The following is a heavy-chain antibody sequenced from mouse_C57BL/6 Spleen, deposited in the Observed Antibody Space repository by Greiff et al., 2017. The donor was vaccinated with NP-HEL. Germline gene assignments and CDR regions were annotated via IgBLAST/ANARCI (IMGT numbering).Heavy chain of an antibody. D-gene: IGHD2-3*01. J-gene: IGHJ2*01. CDR2: ISYDGSN. Sequence: EVKLQESGPGLVKPSQSLSLTCSVTGYSITSGYYWNWIRQFPGNKLEWMGYISYDGSNNYNPYLKNRISITRDTSKNQFFLKLNSVTTEDTATYYCAREEGYDGYFYFDYWGQGTTLTVSS. CDR3: AREEGYDGYFYFDY. V-gene: IGHV3-6*01. CDR1: GYSITSGYY.